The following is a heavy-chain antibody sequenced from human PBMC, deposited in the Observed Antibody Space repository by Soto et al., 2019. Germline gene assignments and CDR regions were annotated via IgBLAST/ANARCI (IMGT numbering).Heavy chain of an antibody. D-gene: IGHD2-21*01. CDR1: GFTFSTSA. CDR3: AAEVEFYSSWPIDDAFDI. Sequence: ASVKVSCKASGFTFSTSAIQWVRQARGQRLEWIGWIVVGSGNTKYAQKLQERVTITRDMSTSTAYMELSSLTSEDTAVYYCAAEVEFYSSWPIDDAFDIWGQGTMVTVSS. V-gene: IGHV1-58*02. CDR2: IVVGSGNT. J-gene: IGHJ3*02.